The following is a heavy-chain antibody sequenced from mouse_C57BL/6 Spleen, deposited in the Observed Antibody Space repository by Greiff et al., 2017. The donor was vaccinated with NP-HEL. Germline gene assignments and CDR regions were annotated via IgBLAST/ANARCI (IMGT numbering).Heavy chain of an antibody. J-gene: IGHJ1*03. Sequence: EVKLMESGGGLVKPGGSLKLSCAASGFTFSSYAMSWVRQTPEKRLEWVATISDGGSYTYYPDNVKGRFTISRDNAKNNLYLQMSHLKSEDTAMYYCARASDDYGRDWYFDVWGTGTTVTVSS. V-gene: IGHV5-4*03. CDR2: ISDGGSYT. CDR3: ARASDDYGRDWYFDV. CDR1: GFTFSSYA. D-gene: IGHD2-4*01.